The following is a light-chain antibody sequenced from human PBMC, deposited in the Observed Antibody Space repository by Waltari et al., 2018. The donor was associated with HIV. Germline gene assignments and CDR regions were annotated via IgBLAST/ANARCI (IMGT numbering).Light chain of an antibody. CDR2: GEN. V-gene: IGLV3-19*01. J-gene: IGLJ2*01. CDR1: SLRNYF. Sequence: SSEVTQDPTVSVALGQTVRITCQGDSLRNYFPSWYQQKPGQAPVLVIYGENNRPSGIPDRFSGSTSRNTASLIITGAQAEDEAEYYCNSSDSSGNRLVVFGGGTKLTVL. CDR3: NSSDSSGNRLVV.